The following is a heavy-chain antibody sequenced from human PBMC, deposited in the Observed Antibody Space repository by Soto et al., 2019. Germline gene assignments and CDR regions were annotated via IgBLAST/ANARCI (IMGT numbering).Heavy chain of an antibody. CDR2: IWYDGSNK. CDR3: ARNWDSSGWYYYGMDV. J-gene: IGHJ6*02. D-gene: IGHD6-19*01. V-gene: IGHV3-33*01. Sequence: GSLRLSCAASGFTFSSYGMHWVRQAPGKGLEWVAVIWYDGSNKYYADSVKGRFTISRDNSKNTLYLQMNSLRAEDTAVYYCARNWDSSGWYYYGMDVWGQGTTVIVSS. CDR1: GFTFSSYG.